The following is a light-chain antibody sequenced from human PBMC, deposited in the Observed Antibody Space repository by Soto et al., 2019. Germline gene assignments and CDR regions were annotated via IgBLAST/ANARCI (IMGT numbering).Light chain of an antibody. V-gene: IGLV2-8*01. CDR3: ASYAGSDNYV. CDR2: EVD. CDR1: SGDIGGYNY. Sequence: QSALTQPPSASGSPGQSVTISCTGTSGDIGGYNYVSWFQQYPGKAPKLMIFEVDKRPSGVPDRFSGSKSGNTASLTVSVLRADDEADYYCASYAGSDNYVFGTGTKVTVL. J-gene: IGLJ1*01.